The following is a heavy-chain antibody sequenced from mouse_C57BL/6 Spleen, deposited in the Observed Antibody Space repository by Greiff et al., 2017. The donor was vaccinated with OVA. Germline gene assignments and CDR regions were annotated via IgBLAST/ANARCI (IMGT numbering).Heavy chain of an antibody. J-gene: IGHJ2*01. V-gene: IGHV1-7*01. CDR3: ARDYYSNSDY. D-gene: IGHD2-5*01. CDR2: INPSSGYT. CDR1: GYAFSSYW. Sequence: VQLQESGAELVKPGASVKISCKASGYAFSSYWMHWVKQRPGQGLEWIGYINPSSGYTKYNQKFKDKATLTADKSSSTAYIQLSSLTYEDSAVYYCARDYYSNSDYWGQGTTLTVSS.